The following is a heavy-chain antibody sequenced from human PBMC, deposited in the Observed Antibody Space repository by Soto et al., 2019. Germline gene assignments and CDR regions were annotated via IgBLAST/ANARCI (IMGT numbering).Heavy chain of an antibody. J-gene: IGHJ5*02. CDR3: ATTVTTGWFDP. Sequence: PSETLSLTCTVSGGSISSYYWSWIRQPPGKGLEWIGYIYYSGSTNYNPSLKSRVTISVDTSKNQFSLKLSSVTAADTAVYYCATTVTTGWFDPWGQGTLVTVSS. CDR2: IYYSGST. V-gene: IGHV4-59*08. D-gene: IGHD4-17*01. CDR1: GGSISSYY.